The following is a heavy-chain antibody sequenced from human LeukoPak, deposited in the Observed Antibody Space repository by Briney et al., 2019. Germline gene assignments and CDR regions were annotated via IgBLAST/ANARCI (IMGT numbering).Heavy chain of an antibody. CDR2: IRGGGET. V-gene: IGHV3-23*01. CDR3: TKDPNGDYVGAFDP. J-gene: IGHJ5*02. Sequence: GGSLRLSCAGSGFSFSNYAMSWVRQAPARGPEWVSSIRGGGETFYADSVKGRFTLSRDNSKNTLYLQMNSLRADDTAVYYCTKDPNGDYVGAFDPWGQGTLVTVSS. CDR1: GFSFSNYA. D-gene: IGHD4-17*01.